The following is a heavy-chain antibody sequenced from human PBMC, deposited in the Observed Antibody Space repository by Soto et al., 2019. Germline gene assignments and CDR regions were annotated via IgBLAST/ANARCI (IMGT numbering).Heavy chain of an antibody. Sequence: QVQLVQSGAEVKEPGASVKVSCKASGYNFASNHMHWVRQIPGQGLEWMGIIHPTDGSTSYAQRFRGRITLTRDAPTNTDYMELRGLTSEDTAVYYCVRDRCGSWNFDYWGQGTLLPVSS. CDR1: GYNFASNH. CDR2: IHPTDGST. CDR3: VRDRCGSWNFDY. D-gene: IGHD6-13*01. J-gene: IGHJ4*02. V-gene: IGHV1-46*01.